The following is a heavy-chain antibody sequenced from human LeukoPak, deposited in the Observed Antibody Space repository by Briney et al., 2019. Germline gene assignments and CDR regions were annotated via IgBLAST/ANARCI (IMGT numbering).Heavy chain of an antibody. V-gene: IGHV4-38-2*02. CDR3: ARAGYYYDSSGYYYEPTVYYYYYYMDV. Sequence: SETLSLTCTVSGYSISSGYYWGWIRQPPGKGLEWIGYIYYTGSTDYNPSLKSRVTISVDTSKNQFSLKLSSVTAADTAVYYCARAGYYYDSSGYYYEPTVYYYYYYMDVWGKGTTVTVSS. J-gene: IGHJ6*03. CDR1: GYSISSGYY. CDR2: IYYTGST. D-gene: IGHD3-22*01.